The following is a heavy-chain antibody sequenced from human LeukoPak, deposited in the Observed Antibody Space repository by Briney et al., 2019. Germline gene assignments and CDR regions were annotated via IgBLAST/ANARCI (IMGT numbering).Heavy chain of an antibody. D-gene: IGHD3-22*01. CDR3: ARGIDSSGYLECFQH. Sequence: GSSVKVSCKASGGTFSSYTISWVRQAPGQGLEWMGRIIPILGIANYAQKFQGRVTITADKSTSTAYMELSSLRSEDTAVYYCARGIDSSGYLECFQHWGQGTLVTVSS. CDR1: GGTFSSYT. CDR2: IIPILGIA. V-gene: IGHV1-69*02. J-gene: IGHJ1*01.